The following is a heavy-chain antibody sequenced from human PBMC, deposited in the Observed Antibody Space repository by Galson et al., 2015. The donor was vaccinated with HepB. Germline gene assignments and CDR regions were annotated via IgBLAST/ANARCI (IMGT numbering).Heavy chain of an antibody. J-gene: IGHJ3*01. CDR3: AHMKRGAATAFDV. Sequence: ALVKPTQTLTLTCTFSGFSLSTSGVGVGWSRQPPGKAPEWLALIYWDDDKRHGPSLKTRLTITKDTSRNQVVLIMTNMDPVDTATYYCAHMKRGAATAFDVWGQGTMVTVSS. CDR2: IYWDDDK. V-gene: IGHV2-5*05. CDR1: GFSLSTSGVG. D-gene: IGHD6-25*01.